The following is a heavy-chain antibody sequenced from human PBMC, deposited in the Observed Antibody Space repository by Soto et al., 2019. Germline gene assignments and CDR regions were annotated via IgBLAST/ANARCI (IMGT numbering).Heavy chain of an antibody. V-gene: IGHV4-38-2*02. CDR3: ARESSGGNSDFDL. J-gene: IGHJ3*01. D-gene: IGHD2-21*02. Sequence: PSETLSLTCAVSGYSITTGYSWGWVRQPPGKGLEWIGNIFHSGRTYYSPSLKDRLTVSMDTSKNQFSLKLRSVTAADTAVYYCARESSGGNSDFDLWGLGTMVTVS. CDR1: GYSITTGYS. CDR2: IFHSGRT.